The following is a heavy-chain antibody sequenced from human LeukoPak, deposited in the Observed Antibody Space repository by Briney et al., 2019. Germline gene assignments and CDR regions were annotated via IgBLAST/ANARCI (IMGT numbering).Heavy chain of an antibody. Sequence: PGGSLRLSCAASGFTFSTYEMTWVRQSPGKGLEWVSYISSSGSTIYYADSVKGRFTISRDNARNSLYLQMNSLRAEDTAIYYCARDERLLSFLKWGQGTLVTVSS. V-gene: IGHV3-48*03. J-gene: IGHJ4*02. D-gene: IGHD3-3*01. CDR2: ISSSGSTI. CDR1: GFTFSTYE. CDR3: ARDERLLSFLK.